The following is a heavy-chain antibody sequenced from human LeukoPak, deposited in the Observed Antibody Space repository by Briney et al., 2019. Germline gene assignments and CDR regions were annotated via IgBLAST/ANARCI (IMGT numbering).Heavy chain of an antibody. D-gene: IGHD5-12*01. Sequence: RTSETLSLTCTVSGGSISSSSYYWGWIRQPPGKGLEWIGSIYYSGSTYYNPSLKSRVTISVDTSKNQFSLKLSSVTAADTAVYYCARGGYSGYGPNFDYWGQGTLVTVSS. CDR2: IYYSGST. J-gene: IGHJ4*02. CDR3: ARGGYSGYGPNFDY. CDR1: GGSISSSSYY. V-gene: IGHV4-39*01.